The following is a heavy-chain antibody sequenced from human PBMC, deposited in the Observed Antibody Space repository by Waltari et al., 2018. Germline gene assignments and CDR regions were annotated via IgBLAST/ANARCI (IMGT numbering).Heavy chain of an antibody. CDR3: AKAHEIDGPIFDY. D-gene: IGHD3-22*01. J-gene: IGHJ4*02. Sequence: EVQLVESGGGLVKPGGSLRLSCVASGFTFRSFSLNWVRQAPGKGMEWVSTIMSTSFYIYYADSVKGRFTTSRDNAKNSLYRQMNSLRADDTAVYYCAKAHEIDGPIFDYWGQGTLVTVSS. V-gene: IGHV3-21*02. CDR1: GFTFRSFS. CDR2: IMSTSFYI.